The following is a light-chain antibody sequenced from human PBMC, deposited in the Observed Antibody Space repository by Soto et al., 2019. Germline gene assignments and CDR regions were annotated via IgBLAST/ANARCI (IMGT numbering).Light chain of an antibody. CDR1: QSVSSSY. CDR3: QHRSTWPA. Sequence: EIVLTQSPGTLSLSPGERATLSCRASQSVSSSYLAWYQQKPGQAPRLLIYGASNRATGIPARFSGSGSGTDFTLTISSLEPEDFAVYYCQHRSTWPAFGQGTRLEIK. V-gene: IGKV3D-20*02. J-gene: IGKJ5*01. CDR2: GAS.